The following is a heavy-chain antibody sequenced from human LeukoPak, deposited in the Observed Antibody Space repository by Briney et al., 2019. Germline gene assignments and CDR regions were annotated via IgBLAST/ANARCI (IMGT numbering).Heavy chain of an antibody. CDR3: ARDLGDYDFCSGASSWFDP. V-gene: IGHV1-2*02. CDR2: INPNSGGT. D-gene: IGHD3-3*01. Sequence: EASVKVSCKASGYTFTGYYMHWVRQAPGQGLEWMGWINPNSGGTNYAQKFQGRVTMTRDTSISTAYMELSRLRSDDTAVYYCARDLGDYDFCSGASSWFDPWGQGTLVTVSS. J-gene: IGHJ5*02. CDR1: GYTFTGYY.